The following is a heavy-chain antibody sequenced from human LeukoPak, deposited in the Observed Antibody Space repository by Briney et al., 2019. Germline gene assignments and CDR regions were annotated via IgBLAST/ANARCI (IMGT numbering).Heavy chain of an antibody. J-gene: IGHJ4*02. CDR2: IKQDGSEK. CDR1: GFTLSSYW. V-gene: IGHV3-7*01. CDR3: ARYIETPRRDLDY. Sequence: GGSLRLSCAASGFTLSSYWMSWVRQAPGKGLEWVARIKQDGSEKHYVDSVEGRFTISRDNAKNSVYLQMNTLRAEDTAVYYCARYIETPRRDLDYWGQGALVTVSS. D-gene: IGHD4-23*01.